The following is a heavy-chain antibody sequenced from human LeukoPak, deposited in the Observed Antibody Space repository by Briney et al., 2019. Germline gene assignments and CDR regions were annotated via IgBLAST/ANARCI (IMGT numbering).Heavy chain of an antibody. CDR3: ARAGITGTTHLDY. J-gene: IGHJ4*02. CDR2: IYYSGST. V-gene: IGHV4-59*01. D-gene: IGHD1-20*01. Sequence: PSETLSLTCTVSGGSISSYYWSWTRQPPGKGLEWIGYIYYSGSTNYNPSLKSRVTISVDMSKNQFSLKLSSVTAADTAVYYCARAGITGTTHLDYWGQGTLVTVSS. CDR1: GGSISSYY.